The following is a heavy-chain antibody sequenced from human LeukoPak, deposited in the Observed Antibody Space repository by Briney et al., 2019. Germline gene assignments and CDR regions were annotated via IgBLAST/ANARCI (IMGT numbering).Heavy chain of an antibody. CDR2: ISYDGRQN. CDR1: GFTFSTYA. CDR3: AKNRGAGSHYYYHMNV. V-gene: IGHV3-30*04. J-gene: IGHJ6*03. Sequence: GGSLRLSCAASGFTFSTYAMNWVRQAPGKGLEWVAVISYDGRQNYYADSVKGRFTISRDNSKNTLYLQLNSLRVEDTAVYYCAKNRGAGSHYYYHMNVWGKGTTVTVSS. D-gene: IGHD1-26*01.